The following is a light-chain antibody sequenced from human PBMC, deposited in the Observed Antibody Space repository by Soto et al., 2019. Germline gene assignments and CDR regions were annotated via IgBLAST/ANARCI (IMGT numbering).Light chain of an antibody. CDR1: QSVSSSY. Sequence: EIVLTQSPGTLSLSPGERATLSCRASQSVSSSYLAWYQQKPGQAPRLLIYGASSRATGIPDRFSGSGSGTDFTLTISSLEPEDFAVYYCQQRSNWLRTFGGGTKVDIK. CDR2: GAS. J-gene: IGKJ4*01. CDR3: QQRSNWLRT. V-gene: IGKV3D-20*02.